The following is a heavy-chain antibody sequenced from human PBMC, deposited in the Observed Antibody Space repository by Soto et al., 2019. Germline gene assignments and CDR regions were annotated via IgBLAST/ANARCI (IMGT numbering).Heavy chain of an antibody. CDR3: ARSVSLKMNWFDP. CDR2: ISSSSSYI. V-gene: IGHV3-21*01. Sequence: PGGSLRLSCAASGFTFSSYSMNWVRQAPGKGLEWVSSISSSSSYIYYADSVKGRFTISRDNAKNSLYLQMNSLRAEDTAVYYCARSVSLKMNWFDPWGQGTLVTVSS. CDR1: GFTFSSYS. J-gene: IGHJ5*02.